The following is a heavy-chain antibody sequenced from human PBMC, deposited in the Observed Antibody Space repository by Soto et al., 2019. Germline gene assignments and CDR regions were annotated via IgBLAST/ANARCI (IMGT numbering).Heavy chain of an antibody. Sequence: QVQLQESGPGLVKPSETLSLTCTVSGGSISSYYWSWIRQPAGKGLEWIGRIYTRGSTNYHPSLKSRVTMSVDTSKNQVSLKLSSVTAADTAVYYCAREVIGTTVFSPIDYWGQGTLVTVSS. D-gene: IGHD1-7*01. CDR1: GGSISSYY. J-gene: IGHJ4*02. CDR2: IYTRGST. V-gene: IGHV4-4*07. CDR3: AREVIGTTVFSPIDY.